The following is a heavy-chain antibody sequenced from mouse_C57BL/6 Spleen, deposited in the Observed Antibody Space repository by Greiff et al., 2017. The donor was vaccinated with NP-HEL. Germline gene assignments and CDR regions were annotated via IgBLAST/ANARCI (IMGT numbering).Heavy chain of an antibody. CDR1: GFSLTSYG. Sequence: VQLQQSGPGLVQPSQSLSITCTVSGFSLTSYGVHWVRQPPGKGLEWLGVIWSGGSTDYNAAFISRLSISKDNSKSQVFFKMNSLQADDTAIYYCAKTLTMITNYYAMDYWGQGTSVTVSS. D-gene: IGHD2-4*01. CDR2: IWSGGST. J-gene: IGHJ4*01. V-gene: IGHV2-4*01. CDR3: AKTLTMITNYYAMDY.